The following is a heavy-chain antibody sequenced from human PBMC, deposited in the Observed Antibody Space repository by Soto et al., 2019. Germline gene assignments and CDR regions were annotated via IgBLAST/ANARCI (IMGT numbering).Heavy chain of an antibody. D-gene: IGHD3-3*01. CDR3: ARGSIAIFVMFIMSPLAWMVP. J-gene: IGHJ5*02. CDR2: MNPTTGKT. Sequence: ASVKVSCKASGYTFTNYEITWVRQVTGQGLEWMGWMNPTTGKTGYVQKFQGRVTMTTDNSMSTAYLELSSLGSEDTAVYYCARGSIAIFVMFIMSPLAWMVPWGQGTLVTGFS. V-gene: IGHV1-8*01. CDR1: GYTFTNYE.